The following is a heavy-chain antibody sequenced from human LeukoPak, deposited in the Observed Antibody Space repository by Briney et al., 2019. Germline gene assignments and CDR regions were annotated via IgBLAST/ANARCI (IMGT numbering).Heavy chain of an antibody. V-gene: IGHV3-30*04. CDR1: GFTFSRNA. CDR2: ISYDGSNK. D-gene: IGHD3-10*02. CDR3: AELGITMIGVV. Sequence: PGGSLRLSCAASGFTFSRNAIYWVCQAPGKGLEWVAIISYDGSNKFYPDSVKGRFTISRDNPKNTLYLQMNSLSTEDTAVYYCAELGITMIGVVWGKGTTVTISS. J-gene: IGHJ6*04.